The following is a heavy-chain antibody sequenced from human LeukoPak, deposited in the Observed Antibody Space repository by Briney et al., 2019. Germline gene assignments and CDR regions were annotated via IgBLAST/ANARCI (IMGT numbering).Heavy chain of an antibody. CDR1: GGSISSSSYY. Sequence: SETLSLTCTVSGGSISSSSYYWGWIRQPPGKGLEWIGSIYYSGSTYYNPSLKSRVTISVDTSKNQFSPKLSSVTAADTAVYYCAREGRIAVAGEVGYYFDYWGQGTPVTVSS. V-gene: IGHV4-39*02. D-gene: IGHD6-19*01. CDR3: AREGRIAVAGEVGYYFDY. J-gene: IGHJ4*02. CDR2: IYYSGST.